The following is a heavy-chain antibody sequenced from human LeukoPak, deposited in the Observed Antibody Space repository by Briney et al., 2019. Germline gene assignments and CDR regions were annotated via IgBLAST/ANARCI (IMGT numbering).Heavy chain of an antibody. V-gene: IGHV3-74*01. CDR3: VRDKDGYNF. J-gene: IGHJ4*02. Sequence: GGSLRLSCAASGFTFNTYVMHWVRQAPGKGPVWVARIDTDGKTTTYADSVKGRFTISRDNAKNMLYVQMNSLRAEDTAVYYCVRDKDGYNFWGQGTLVSVSS. CDR1: GFTFNTYV. D-gene: IGHD5-24*01. CDR2: IDTDGKTT.